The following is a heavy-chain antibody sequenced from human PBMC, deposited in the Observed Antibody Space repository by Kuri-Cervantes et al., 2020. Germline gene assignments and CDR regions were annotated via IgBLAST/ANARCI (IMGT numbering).Heavy chain of an antibody. J-gene: IGHJ3*02. CDR2: IIPILGIA. Sequence: SVKVSCKASGGTFSSYTISWVRQAPGQGLEWMGRIIPILGIANYAQKFQGRVTITADKSTSTAYMELRSLRSDDTAVYFCAKATYYYDSSGPNVFDIWGQGTMVTVSS. D-gene: IGHD3-22*01. V-gene: IGHV1-69*02. CDR1: GGTFSSYT. CDR3: AKATYYYDSSGPNVFDI.